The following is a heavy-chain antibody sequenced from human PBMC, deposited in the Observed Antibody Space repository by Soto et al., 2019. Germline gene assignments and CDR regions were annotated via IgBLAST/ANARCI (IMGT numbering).Heavy chain of an antibody. CDR1: GGSFSGYY. CDR2: INHSGST. D-gene: IGHD2-15*01. Sequence: QVQLQQWGAGLLKPSETLSLTCAVYGGSFSGYYWSWIRQPPGKGLEWIGEINHSGSTNYNPSLNSRVTISVDTSKYQFSLNLSSVTAADTAVYYCAGRQYCTGGSCYSIDYWGQGTLVTDSS. J-gene: IGHJ4*02. CDR3: AGRQYCTGGSCYSIDY. V-gene: IGHV4-34*01.